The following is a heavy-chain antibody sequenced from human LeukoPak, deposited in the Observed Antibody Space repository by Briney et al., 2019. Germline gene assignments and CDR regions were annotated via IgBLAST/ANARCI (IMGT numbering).Heavy chain of an antibody. D-gene: IGHD6-13*01. V-gene: IGHV3-23*01. J-gene: IGHJ3*01. CDR2: FSATDGSA. CDR1: AFTVSSYG. CDR3: AKARIAAACTGAFDV. Sequence: PGGSLRLSCAASAFTVSSYGMTWVRQAPGKGLEWVSAFSATDGSAQYAESVRGRFTISRDNSKNSLYLQMNSLRDEDTAVYFCAKARIAAACTGAFDVWGQGTMVTVSS.